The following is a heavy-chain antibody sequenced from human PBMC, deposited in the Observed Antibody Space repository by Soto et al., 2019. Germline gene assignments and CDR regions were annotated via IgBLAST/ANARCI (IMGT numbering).Heavy chain of an antibody. D-gene: IGHD5-18*01. CDR3: ARDQGRGYSYGRSGY. Sequence: QVQLVQSGAEVKKPGASVKVSCKASGYTFTSYGISWVRQAPGQGLEWMGWISAYNGNTNYAQKLQGRVTMTTDTSTSTADMERRSLRSDDTAVYYCARDQGRGYSYGRSGYWGQGTLVTVSS. CDR1: GYTFTSYG. CDR2: ISAYNGNT. V-gene: IGHV1-18*01. J-gene: IGHJ4*02.